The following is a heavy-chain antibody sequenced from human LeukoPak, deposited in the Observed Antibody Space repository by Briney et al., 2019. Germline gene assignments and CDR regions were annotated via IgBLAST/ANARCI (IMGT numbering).Heavy chain of an antibody. CDR2: ISYDGSNK. CDR3: AREAGYYCSSTSCYSNWFDH. V-gene: IGHV3-30*04. CDR1: GFTFSSYA. Sequence: GGSLRLSCAASGFTFSSYAMHWVPQAPGKGLEWVAVISYDGSNKYYADSVKGRFTISRDNSKNTLYLQMDSLRAEDTAVYYCAREAGYYCSSTSCYSNWFDHWGQGTLVTVSS. J-gene: IGHJ5*02. D-gene: IGHD2-2*01.